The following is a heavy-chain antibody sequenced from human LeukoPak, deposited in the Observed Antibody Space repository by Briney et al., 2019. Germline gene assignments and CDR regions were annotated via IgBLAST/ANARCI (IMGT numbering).Heavy chain of an antibody. D-gene: IGHD3-10*01. CDR2: IIPTFGTA. Sequence: SVKVSCKASGGTFSSYAISWVRQAPGQGLEWMGGIIPTFGTANYAQKFQGRVTITADKSTSTAYMELSSLRSEDTAVYYCAREMVGGAFDIWGQGTMVTVSS. V-gene: IGHV1-69*06. CDR1: GGTFSSYA. J-gene: IGHJ3*02. CDR3: AREMVGGAFDI.